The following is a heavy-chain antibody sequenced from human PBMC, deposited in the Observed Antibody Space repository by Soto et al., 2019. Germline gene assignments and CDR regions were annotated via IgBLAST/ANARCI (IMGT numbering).Heavy chain of an antibody. J-gene: IGHJ4*02. Sequence: GGSLRLSCAASGFTFSSYAMSWVRQAPGKGLEWVSAISGSGGSTYYADSVKGRFTISRDNSKNTLYLQMNSLRAEDTAVYYCAKEGGPSSWGIAAAEFDYWGQGTLVTVSS. CDR1: GFTFSSYA. CDR3: AKEGGPSSWGIAAAEFDY. V-gene: IGHV3-23*01. D-gene: IGHD6-13*01. CDR2: ISGSGGST.